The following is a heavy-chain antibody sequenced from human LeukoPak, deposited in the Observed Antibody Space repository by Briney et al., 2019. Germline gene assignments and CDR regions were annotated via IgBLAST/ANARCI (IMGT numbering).Heavy chain of an antibody. CDR3: ARGSNLYDFWSGYSTGYFQH. J-gene: IGHJ1*01. CDR1: GGSFSGYY. V-gene: IGHV4-34*01. D-gene: IGHD3-3*01. Sequence: SETLSLTCAVYGGSFSGYYWSWIRQPPGKGLEWIGEINHSGSTNYNPSLKSRVTISVDTSKNQFSLKLSSVTAADTAVYYCARGSNLYDFWSGYSTGYFQHWGQGTLATVSS. CDR2: INHSGST.